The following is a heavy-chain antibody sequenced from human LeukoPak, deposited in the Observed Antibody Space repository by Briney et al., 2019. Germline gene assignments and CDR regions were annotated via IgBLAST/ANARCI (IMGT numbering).Heavy chain of an antibody. Sequence: GGSPRLSCAASGFTFSSYGMHWVRQAPGKGLEWVAVISYDGSNKYYADSVKGRFTISRDNSKNTLYLQMNSLRAEDTAVYYCASTRGRIAAAGPNDYWGQGTLVTVSS. D-gene: IGHD6-13*01. V-gene: IGHV3-30*03. CDR2: ISYDGSNK. CDR1: GFTFSSYG. CDR3: ASTRGRIAAAGPNDY. J-gene: IGHJ4*02.